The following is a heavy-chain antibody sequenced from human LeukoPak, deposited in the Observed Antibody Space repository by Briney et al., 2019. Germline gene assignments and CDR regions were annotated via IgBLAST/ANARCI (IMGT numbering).Heavy chain of an antibody. CDR2: ISARGSV. CDR3: AKGRYDTGY. J-gene: IGHJ4*02. D-gene: IGHD1-1*01. Sequence: GGSLRLSCAASGFTFSNYAMSWVRQAPRKGLEWVSVISARGSVYYPDSVKGRFTISRDNSKNTVYLQMNSLRAEDTALYYCAKGRYDTGYWGQGTLVIVSS. CDR1: GFTFSNYA. V-gene: IGHV3-23*01.